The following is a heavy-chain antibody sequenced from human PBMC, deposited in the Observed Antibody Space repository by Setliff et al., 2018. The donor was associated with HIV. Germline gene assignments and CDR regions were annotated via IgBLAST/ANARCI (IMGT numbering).Heavy chain of an antibody. CDR2: IYPGDSDI. Sequence: GESLKISCRGSGYSFTTYWIAWVRQMPGKGLEWMGIIYPGDSDIIYSPSFQGRVTISADRFRTTTYLQWSGLKASDTAIYYCARGGYWYDDNPYYRPLDYWGQGTLVTVSS. J-gene: IGHJ4*02. CDR3: ARGGYWYDDNPYYRPLDY. D-gene: IGHD3-10*01. CDR1: GYSFTTYW. V-gene: IGHV5-51*01.